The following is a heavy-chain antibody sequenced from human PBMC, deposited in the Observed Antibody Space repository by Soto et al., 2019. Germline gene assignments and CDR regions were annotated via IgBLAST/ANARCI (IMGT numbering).Heavy chain of an antibody. J-gene: IGHJ4*02. CDR1: GGSISSSSYY. CDR3: ARWYYGGNSKVFDY. Sequence: SETLSLTCTVSGGSISSSSYYWGWIRQPPGKGLEWIGSIYYSGSTYYNPSLKSRVTISVDTSKNQFSLKLSSVTAADTAVYYCARWYYGGNSKVFDYWGQGTLVTVSS. CDR2: IYYSGST. D-gene: IGHD4-17*01. V-gene: IGHV4-39*01.